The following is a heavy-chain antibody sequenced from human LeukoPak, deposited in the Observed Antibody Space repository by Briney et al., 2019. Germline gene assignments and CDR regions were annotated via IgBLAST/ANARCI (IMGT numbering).Heavy chain of an antibody. CDR3: AREGDEGATSH. Sequence: GGSLRLSCAASGFTFSSYGMHWVRQAPGKGLDWVAFIRYDGRNKYYADSVKGRFTISRDNSKNTLYLQMNSLRAEDTAVYYCAREGDEGATSHWGQGTLVTVSS. J-gene: IGHJ1*01. V-gene: IGHV3-30*02. CDR1: GFTFSSYG. CDR2: IRYDGRNK. D-gene: IGHD1-26*01.